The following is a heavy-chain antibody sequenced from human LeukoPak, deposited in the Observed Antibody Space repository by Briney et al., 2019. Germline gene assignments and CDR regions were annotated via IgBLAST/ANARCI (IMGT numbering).Heavy chain of an antibody. Sequence: SETLSLTCTVSGGSISSGSYYWGWIRQSAGKGLEWIGRIYTSGSTNYNPSLKSRVTISVDTSKNQFSLKLSSVTAADTAVYYCANGNGAWGSYPDYFDYWGQGTLVTVSS. CDR1: GGSISSGSYY. J-gene: IGHJ4*02. CDR3: ANGNGAWGSYPDYFDY. D-gene: IGHD3-16*02. V-gene: IGHV4-61*02. CDR2: IYTSGST.